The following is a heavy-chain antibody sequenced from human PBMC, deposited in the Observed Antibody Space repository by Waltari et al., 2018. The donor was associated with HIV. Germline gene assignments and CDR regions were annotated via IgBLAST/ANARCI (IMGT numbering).Heavy chain of an antibody. CDR1: GIPFSNFW. J-gene: IGHJ6*02. CDR2: IKYDGTGM. CDR3: VRDQEVVRGYYYGMDV. D-gene: IGHD2-15*01. V-gene: IGHV3-7*01. Sequence: EVKLVDSGVGLVQPGGYLRLSCDACGIPFSNFWMGWVRQAPGKGLECVANIKYDGTGMYYVDSVKGRFTISRDNAKMSLNLQMNSLRAEDTAVYYCVRDQEVVRGYYYGMDVWGLGTTVTVPS.